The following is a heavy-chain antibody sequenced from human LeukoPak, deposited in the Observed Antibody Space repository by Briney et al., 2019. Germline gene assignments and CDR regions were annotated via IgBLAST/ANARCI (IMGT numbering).Heavy chain of an antibody. V-gene: IGHV1-18*01. CDR2: ISAYNGST. D-gene: IGHD4-17*01. Sequence: PGASVKVSCKASGYTFTSYGISWVRQAPGQGLEGMGWISAYNGSTNYAQKLQGRVTMTTDTSTSTAYMELRSLRSDDTAVYYCARDPGTRDYGDYYFDYWGQGTLVTVSS. CDR1: GYTFTSYG. CDR3: ARDPGTRDYGDYYFDY. J-gene: IGHJ4*02.